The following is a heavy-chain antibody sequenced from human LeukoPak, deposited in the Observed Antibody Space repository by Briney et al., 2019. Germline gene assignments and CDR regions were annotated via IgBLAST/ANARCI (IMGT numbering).Heavy chain of an antibody. Sequence: PGGSLRLSCAASGFTFSGSAIHWVRQASGKGLEWIGHIRSKTDTYATAYAASVKGRFTISRDDSKNMVYLQMSSLKTEDTAVYYCTRLYCGGGYCYYFDYWGQGTLVTVSS. CDR1: GFTFSGSA. V-gene: IGHV3-73*01. CDR2: IRSKTDTYAT. D-gene: IGHD2-21*01. CDR3: TRLYCGGGYCYYFDY. J-gene: IGHJ4*02.